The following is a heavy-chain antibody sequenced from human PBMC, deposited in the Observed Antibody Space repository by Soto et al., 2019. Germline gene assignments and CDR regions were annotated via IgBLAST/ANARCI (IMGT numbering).Heavy chain of an antibody. CDR2: IYFNGNT. V-gene: IGHV4-59*01. Sequence: TLSLTCTVSAASFSKYYWTWIRQPPGKGLEWIGYIYFNGNTKYNPSLGGRLTISIDTSKKEFSLKLTSVTAADAAVYYCASVTFGGIVLAHWGQGTLVTVSS. CDR3: ASVTFGGIVLAH. J-gene: IGHJ4*02. D-gene: IGHD3-16*01. CDR1: AASFSKYY.